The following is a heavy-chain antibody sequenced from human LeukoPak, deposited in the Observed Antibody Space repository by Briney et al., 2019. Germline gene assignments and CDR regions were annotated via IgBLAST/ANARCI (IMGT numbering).Heavy chain of an antibody. Sequence: GASVKVSCKASGYTFTSYDINWVRQATGQGLEWMGWMNPNSGNTGYAQKFQGRVTITRNSSISTDYMELSSLRSEDTAVYYCARGRRRRDIVVVPATWPIGYWGQGTLVTVSS. CDR1: GYTFTSYD. V-gene: IGHV1-8*03. CDR2: MNPNSGNT. J-gene: IGHJ4*02. CDR3: ARGRRRRDIVVVPATWPIGY. D-gene: IGHD2-2*01.